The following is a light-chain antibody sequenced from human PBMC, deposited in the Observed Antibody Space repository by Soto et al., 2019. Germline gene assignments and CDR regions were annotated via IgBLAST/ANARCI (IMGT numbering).Light chain of an antibody. CDR1: QSVLYSSNNKKY. CDR3: QQYYNTPWT. Sequence: DIVMTKSPDSLAVSLGERAPINCKSSQSVLYSSNNKKYLDWYQQKPGQPPNLLIYWAATRESGVPDRFSGSGSGTNFTLTSSSLQAEYVAVYYCQQYYNTPWTFGQGTKVDIK. V-gene: IGKV4-1*01. J-gene: IGKJ1*01. CDR2: WAA.